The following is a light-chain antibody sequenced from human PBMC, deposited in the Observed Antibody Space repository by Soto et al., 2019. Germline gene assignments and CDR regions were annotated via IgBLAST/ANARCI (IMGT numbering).Light chain of an antibody. V-gene: IGLV1-51*01. CDR3: GTWDSSLSVAL. CDR1: SSNIGTNY. J-gene: IGLJ2*01. CDR2: DNN. Sequence: QSALTQPPSVSAAPGQKVTISCSGSSSNIGTNYVCWYQQFPGTAPRLLIYDNNKRPSGIPDRFSGSKSGTSATLGITGLQTGDEADYYCGTWDSSLSVALFGGGTKLTVL.